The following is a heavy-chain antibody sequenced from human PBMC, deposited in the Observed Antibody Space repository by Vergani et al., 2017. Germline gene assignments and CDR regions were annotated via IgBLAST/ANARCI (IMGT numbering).Heavy chain of an antibody. Sequence: EVHLVESGGGLVQPGRSLRLSCSGSGFTLGDYAMTWVRQAPGKGLEWVAFIWSKPYGGTTEYAASVKGRFTISRDDSKSYLYLQMNNLQTEDTALYYCVRVKGSNWNDHLYDIWGQGTLVTVSS. CDR1: GFTLGDYA. V-gene: IGHV3-49*04. CDR3: VRVKGSNWNDHLYDI. CDR2: IWSKPYGGTT. D-gene: IGHD1-1*01. J-gene: IGHJ3*02.